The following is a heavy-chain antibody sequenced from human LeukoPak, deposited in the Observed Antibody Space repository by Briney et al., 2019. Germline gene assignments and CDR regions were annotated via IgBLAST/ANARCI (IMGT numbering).Heavy chain of an antibody. J-gene: IGHJ4*02. CDR1: GYSFTSYW. CDR2: IYPGDSDT. V-gene: IGHV5-51*01. Sequence: GESLKISCKGSGYSFTSYWIGWVRQMPGKGLGWMGIIYPGDSDTRYSPSFQGQVTISADKSISTAYLQWSSLKASDAAMYYCARRPYDSSGYYYEWSEFDYWGQGTLVTVSS. D-gene: IGHD3-22*01. CDR3: ARRPYDSSGYYYEWSEFDY.